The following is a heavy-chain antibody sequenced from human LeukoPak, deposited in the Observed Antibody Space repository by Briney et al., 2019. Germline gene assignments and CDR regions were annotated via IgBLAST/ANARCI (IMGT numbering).Heavy chain of an antibody. Sequence: SETLSLTCTVSGGSISSSSYYWGWIRQPPGKGLEWIGYIYYSGSTNYNPSLESRVTISVDTSKNQFSLKLSSVTAADTAVYYCARDKHDSSGSYFVGAFDIWGQGTVVTVSS. V-gene: IGHV4-61*01. D-gene: IGHD3-22*01. CDR1: GGSISSSSYY. J-gene: IGHJ3*02. CDR3: ARDKHDSSGSYFVGAFDI. CDR2: IYYSGST.